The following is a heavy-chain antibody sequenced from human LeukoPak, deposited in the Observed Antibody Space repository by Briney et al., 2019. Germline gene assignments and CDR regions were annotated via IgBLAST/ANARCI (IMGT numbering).Heavy chain of an antibody. D-gene: IGHD3-3*01. Sequence: SETLSLTCAVYGGSFSGYYWSWFRQPPGKGLEWIGEINHSGSINYNPSLKSRVTISIDTSKNQFSLKLNSVTAADTAVYYCARGGTIFGVVNALFGYWGQGTLVTVSS. V-gene: IGHV4-34*01. J-gene: IGHJ4*02. CDR2: INHSGSI. CDR3: ARGGTIFGVVNALFGY. CDR1: GGSFSGYY.